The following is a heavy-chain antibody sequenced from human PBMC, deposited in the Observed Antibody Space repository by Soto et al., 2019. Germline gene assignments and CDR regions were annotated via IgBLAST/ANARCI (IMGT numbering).Heavy chain of an antibody. CDR1: GFTFSSYS. D-gene: IGHD5-18*01. CDR3: ARVHGYEDHYGMDV. Sequence: EVQLVESGGGLVKPGGSLRLSCAASGFTFSSYSMNWVRQAPGKGLEWVSSISSSSSYIYYADSVKGRFTISRDNAKNSLYLQMNSLRAEDTAVYYCARVHGYEDHYGMDVWGQGTTVTVSS. CDR2: ISSSSSYI. V-gene: IGHV3-21*01. J-gene: IGHJ6*02.